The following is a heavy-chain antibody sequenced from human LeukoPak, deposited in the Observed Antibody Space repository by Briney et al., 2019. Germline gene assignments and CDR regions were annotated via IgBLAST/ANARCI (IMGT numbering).Heavy chain of an antibody. J-gene: IGHJ4*02. CDR3: ARAFHTRGVDY. Sequence: GGSLRLSCAASGFTVSSNYMSWVRQAPGKGLEGVSVIYSGGSTYYADSVKGRFTISRDNSKNTLYLQMNSLRAEDTAVYYCARAFHTRGVDYWGQGTLVTVSS. V-gene: IGHV3-53*01. D-gene: IGHD2/OR15-2a*01. CDR2: IYSGGST. CDR1: GFTVSSNY.